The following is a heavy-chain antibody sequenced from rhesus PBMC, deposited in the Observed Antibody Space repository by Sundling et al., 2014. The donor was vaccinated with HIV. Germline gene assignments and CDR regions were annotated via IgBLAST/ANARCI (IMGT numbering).Heavy chain of an antibody. CDR1: GFTFGSYA. V-gene: IGHV1-198*02. D-gene: IGHD6-31*01. J-gene: IGHJ6*01. CDR3: ARGSRLVLEEDGLDS. CDR2: IVPLVGVT. Sequence: QVQLVQSGAEVKKPGASVKVSCKASGFTFGSYAISWVRQAPGQGLEWMGGIVPLVGVTNYAQKFQDRVTITADTSTSTAYMELSSLRSEDTAVYYCARGSRLVLEEDGLDSVGPKGSSSPSPQ.